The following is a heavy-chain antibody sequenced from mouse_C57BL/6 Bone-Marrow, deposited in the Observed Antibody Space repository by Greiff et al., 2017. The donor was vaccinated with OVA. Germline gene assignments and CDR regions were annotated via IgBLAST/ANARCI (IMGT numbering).Heavy chain of an antibody. D-gene: IGHD1-1*01. CDR1: GYTFTDYY. Sequence: EVQLQQSGPELVKPGASVKISCKASGYTFTDYYMNWVKQSHGKSLEWIGDINPNNGGTSYNQKFKGKATLTVDKSSSTAYMELRSLTSEDSAVYYCARLGTVYYFDYWGQGTTLTVSS. V-gene: IGHV1-26*01. CDR2: INPNNGGT. CDR3: ARLGTVYYFDY. J-gene: IGHJ2*01.